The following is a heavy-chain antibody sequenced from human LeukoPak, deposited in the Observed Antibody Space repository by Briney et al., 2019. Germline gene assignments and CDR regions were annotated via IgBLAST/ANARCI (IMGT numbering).Heavy chain of an antibody. CDR1: GFTFSRYW. V-gene: IGHV3-74*01. J-gene: IGHJ5*02. Sequence: GGSLRLSCADSGFTFSRYWMHCVRQTPGKGLVWVSCISADGSVTRYADSVKGRFTISRDNTKSTLYLQMHSLRAEDTAVYYCATAGGDGSRMGFDPWGQGTLVTVSS. CDR2: ISADGSVT. D-gene: IGHD2-15*01. CDR3: ATAGGDGSRMGFDP.